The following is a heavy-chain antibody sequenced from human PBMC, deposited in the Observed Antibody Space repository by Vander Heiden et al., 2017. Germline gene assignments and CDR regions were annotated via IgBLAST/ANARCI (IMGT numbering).Heavy chain of an antibody. CDR2: ISTSSRYI. Sequence: EVQLVESGGGLVKPGGSLRLSCVASASTFSGYHLNRVRQAPGKGLEWVSCISTSSRYIYYADSVEGRFTISRDNAKKSVYLQMDSLRAEDTAVYYCASPGRQYQLLSSFDYWGQGTLVTVSA. J-gene: IGHJ4*02. D-gene: IGHD2-2*01. CDR3: ASPGRQYQLLSSFDY. V-gene: IGHV3-21*01. CDR1: ASTFSGYH.